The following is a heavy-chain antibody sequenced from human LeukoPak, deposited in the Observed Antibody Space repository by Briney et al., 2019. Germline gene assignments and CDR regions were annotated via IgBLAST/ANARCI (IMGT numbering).Heavy chain of an antibody. J-gene: IGHJ6*03. V-gene: IGHV3-48*03. CDR2: ITNTGTTI. Sequence: GGSLRLSCVASGFTFSSYEMNWVRQAPGKGLEWVSYITNTGTTIYYADSVKGRFTISRDNAKNSLYLQMNSLRAEDTAVYYCAKEEVTVTTWQDYYYMDVWGKGTTVTVSS. CDR1: GFTFSSYE. CDR3: AKEEVTVTTWQDYYYMDV. D-gene: IGHD4-17*01.